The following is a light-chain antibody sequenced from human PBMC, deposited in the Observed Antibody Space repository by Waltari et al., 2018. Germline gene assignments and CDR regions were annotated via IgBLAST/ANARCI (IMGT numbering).Light chain of an antibody. CDR2: DVN. J-gene: IGLJ2*01. CDR3: SSFTSRRTLV. Sequence: QSALTQPASVSGSPGQSITISCTGTSSDVDAYNYVSCYQQHPGKVPKVIIYDVNKRPSGVSNRFSCSKSGNTASLTISGLQSEDEADYYCSSFTSRRTLVFGGGTKLTVL. V-gene: IGLV2-14*01. CDR1: SSDVDAYNY.